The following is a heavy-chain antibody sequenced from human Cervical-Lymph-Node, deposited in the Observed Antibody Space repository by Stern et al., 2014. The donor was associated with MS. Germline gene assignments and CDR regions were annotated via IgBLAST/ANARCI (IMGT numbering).Heavy chain of an antibody. V-gene: IGHV7-4-1*02. CDR3: ARDLFDF. CDR1: GYTFTTHT. Sequence: VQLLESGSELKKPGASVKVSCKASGYTFTTHTLHWVRQAPGQGLEWMGWINTDTENSAYARGFTGRFVFSVDTSVTTAYLQISSLKPEDTAVYYCARDLFDFWGEGTLVTVSS. CDR2: INTDTENS. J-gene: IGHJ4*02.